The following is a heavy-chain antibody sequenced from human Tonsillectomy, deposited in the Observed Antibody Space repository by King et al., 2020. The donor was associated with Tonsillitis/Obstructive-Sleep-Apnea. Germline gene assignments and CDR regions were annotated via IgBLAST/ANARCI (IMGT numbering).Heavy chain of an antibody. CDR1: GFTFDDYA. CDR3: AKDRFGGIAVALDY. V-gene: IGHV3-9*01. CDR2: ISWNSGSI. Sequence: VQLVESGGGLVQPGRSLRLSCAASGFTFDDYAMHWVRQAPGKGLEWVSGISWNSGSIGYADSVKGRFTISRDTAKNSLYLQMSSLRPEDTALYYCAKDRFGGIAVALDYWCQGALVTVSS. D-gene: IGHD6-19*01. J-gene: IGHJ4*02.